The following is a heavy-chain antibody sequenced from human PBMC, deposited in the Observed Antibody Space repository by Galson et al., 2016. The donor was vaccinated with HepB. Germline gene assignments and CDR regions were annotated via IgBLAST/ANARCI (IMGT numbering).Heavy chain of an antibody. D-gene: IGHD6-19*01. CDR2: VSSTGIT. J-gene: IGHJ5*02. V-gene: IGHV4-39*02. CDR1: GVSISTTADY. CDR3: ARDKALAARGPFDP. Sequence: LSLTCSVSGVSISTTADYWAWIRQPPGKGLEWIGSVSSTGITYYNPSLKSRVTMSVDASKIQASLTVTSVTAADTAVYYCARDKALAARGPFDPWGQGTLVTVSS.